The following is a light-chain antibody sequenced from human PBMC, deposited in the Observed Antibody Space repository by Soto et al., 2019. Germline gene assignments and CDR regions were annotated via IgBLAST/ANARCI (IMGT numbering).Light chain of an antibody. V-gene: IGKV3-20*01. J-gene: IGKJ3*01. CDR1: QSVSSTY. CDR3: QQYGSSAT. CDR2: GAS. Sequence: EIVLTQSPGTLSLSPGERATLSCRASQSVSSTYLAWYQQKPGQAPRLLIYGASNRATGIPDRFSGSGSGTDFTLTISRLEPEDFAVYFCQQYGSSATFGPGTKVDI.